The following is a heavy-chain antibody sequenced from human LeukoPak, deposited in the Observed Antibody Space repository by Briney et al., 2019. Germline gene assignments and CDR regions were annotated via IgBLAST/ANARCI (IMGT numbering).Heavy chain of an antibody. CDR3: ARGASHYDFWGGYSYGMDV. V-gene: IGHV4-59*01. CDR2: IYYSGST. Sequence: SETLSLTCTVSGGSISSYYWSWIRQPPGKGLEWIGYIYYSGSTNYNPSLKSRVTISVDTSKNQFSLKLSSVTAADTAVYYCARGASHYDFWGGYSYGMDVWGQGTTVTVSS. J-gene: IGHJ6*02. D-gene: IGHD3-3*01. CDR1: GGSISSYY.